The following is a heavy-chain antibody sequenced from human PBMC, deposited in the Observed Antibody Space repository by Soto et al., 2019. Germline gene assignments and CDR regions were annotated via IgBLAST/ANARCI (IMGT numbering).Heavy chain of an antibody. CDR1: GFSLSTSGVG. CDR3: AHLKEVLRFLEWLPSYWYFDL. V-gene: IGHV2-5*01. Sequence: QITLKESGPTLVKPTQTLTLTCTFSGFSLSTSGVGVGWIRQPPGKALEWLALIYWNDDKRYSPSLKSRLTITKDTSKNQVVLTMTNMDPVDTATYYCAHLKEVLRFLEWLPSYWYFDLWGRGTLVTVSS. D-gene: IGHD3-3*01. J-gene: IGHJ2*01. CDR2: IYWNDDK.